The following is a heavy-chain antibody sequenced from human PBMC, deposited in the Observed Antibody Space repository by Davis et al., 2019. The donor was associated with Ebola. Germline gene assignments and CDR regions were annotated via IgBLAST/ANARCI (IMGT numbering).Heavy chain of an antibody. V-gene: IGHV4-59*12. Sequence: SETLSLTCTVSGGSISSYYWSWIRQPPGKGLEWIGYIYYSGSTYYNPSLKSRVTISVDTSKNQFSLKLSSVTAADTAVYYCARGLTWFGELLYESGFDPWGQGTLVTVSS. CDR1: GGSISSYY. CDR3: ARGLTWFGELLYESGFDP. J-gene: IGHJ5*02. CDR2: IYYSGST. D-gene: IGHD3-10*01.